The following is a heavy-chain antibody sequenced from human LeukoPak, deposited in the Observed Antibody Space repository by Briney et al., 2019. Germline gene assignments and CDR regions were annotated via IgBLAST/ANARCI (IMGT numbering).Heavy chain of an antibody. CDR3: ARAYYYDSSGYLDV. V-gene: IGHV1-3*03. CDR1: GYTFTSYA. CDR2: INAGNGNT. J-gene: IGHJ6*03. Sequence: GASVKVSCKASGYTFTSYAMHWVRQAPGQRLEWMGWINAGNGNTKYSQEFQGRVTITRDTSASTAYMELSSLRSEDMAVYYCARAYYYDSSGYLDVWGKGTTVTVSS. D-gene: IGHD3-22*01.